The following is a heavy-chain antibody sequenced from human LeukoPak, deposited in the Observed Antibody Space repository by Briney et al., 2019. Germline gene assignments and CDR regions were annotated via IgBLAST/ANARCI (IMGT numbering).Heavy chain of an antibody. CDR2: INPSGGST. D-gene: IGHD4-11*01. J-gene: IGHJ3*02. CDR1: GYTFTRYY. V-gene: IGHV1-46*01. CDR3: ARCGSNYLRGAFDI. Sequence: GASVKVSCKASGYTFTRYYMHWVRRAPGQGLEWMGIINPSGGSTSYAQKFQGRVTMTRDTSTSTVYMELSSLRSGDTAVYYCARCGSNYLRGAFDIWGQGTMVTVSS.